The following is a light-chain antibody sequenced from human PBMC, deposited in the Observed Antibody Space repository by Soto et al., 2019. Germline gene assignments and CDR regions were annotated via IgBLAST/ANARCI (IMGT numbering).Light chain of an antibody. CDR2: DAS. CDR3: QQRSNWPLT. CDR1: QSVSTY. J-gene: IGKJ4*01. Sequence: EVVLTQSPATLSLSPGERATLSCRASQSVSTYLAWYQQKPGQAPRLLIYDASNRATGIPARFSGSGSGTDVILTISSLKPEDFAVYYCQQRSNWPLTFGGGTKVEIK. V-gene: IGKV3-11*01.